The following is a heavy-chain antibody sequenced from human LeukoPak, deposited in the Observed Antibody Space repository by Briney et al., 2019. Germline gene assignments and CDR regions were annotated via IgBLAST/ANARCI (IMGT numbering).Heavy chain of an antibody. CDR3: AKDPFSLDGVYVDT. J-gene: IGHJ4*02. V-gene: IGHV3-23*01. D-gene: IGHD5/OR15-5a*01. CDR2: ISGSGGST. CDR1: GFPFSSYA. Sequence: PGGSLSLSCAASGFPFSSYAMSWVRQAPGKGLEWVSAISGSGGSTYYADSVKGRFTISRDNSKNTLYLQMNSLRAEDTAVYYCAKDPFSLDGVYVDTWGQGTLVTVSS.